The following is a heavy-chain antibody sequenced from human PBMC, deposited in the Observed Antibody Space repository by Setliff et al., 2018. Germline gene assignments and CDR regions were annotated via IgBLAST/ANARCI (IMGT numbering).Heavy chain of an antibody. CDR3: ARAWGRRDYYYMDV. CDR1: GASVSSLY. J-gene: IGHJ6*03. Sequence: PSETLSLTCKVSGASVSSLYWNWIRQPPGKGLEWIGYIHFNEDTNEATKYNASLKSRISISLDTSKTQFSLHLKSVTAADAAVYYCARAWGRRDYYYMDVWGKGTTVTVSS. V-gene: IGHV4-59*02. D-gene: IGHD7-27*01. CDR2: IHFNEDTNEAT.